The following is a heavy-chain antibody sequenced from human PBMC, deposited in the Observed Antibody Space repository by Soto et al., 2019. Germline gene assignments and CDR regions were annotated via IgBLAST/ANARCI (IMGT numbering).Heavy chain of an antibody. Sequence: ASVKVSCKASGYTFTGYYMHWVRQAPGQGLEWMGWINPNSGGTNYAQKFQGRVTMTRDTSISTAYMELSRLRSDDTAVYYCARAPYCSGGSCYSFWFDHWGKGNMVTVSS. J-gene: IGHJ5*02. D-gene: IGHD2-15*01. V-gene: IGHV1-2*02. CDR3: ARAPYCSGGSCYSFWFDH. CDR1: GYTFTGYY. CDR2: INPNSGGT.